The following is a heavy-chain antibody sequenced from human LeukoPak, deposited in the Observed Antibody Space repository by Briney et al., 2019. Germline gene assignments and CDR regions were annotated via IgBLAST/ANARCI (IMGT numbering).Heavy chain of an antibody. D-gene: IGHD2-2*01. CDR1: GGSISSSSYY. Sequence: SETLSLTCTVPGGSISSSSYYWGWIRRPPGKGLEWIGSIYYSGSTYYNPSLKSRVTISVDTSKNQFSLKLSSVTAADTAVYYCARHPKDIVVVPAYFDYWGQGTLVTVSS. CDR3: ARHPKDIVVVPAYFDY. V-gene: IGHV4-39*01. CDR2: IYYSGST. J-gene: IGHJ4*02.